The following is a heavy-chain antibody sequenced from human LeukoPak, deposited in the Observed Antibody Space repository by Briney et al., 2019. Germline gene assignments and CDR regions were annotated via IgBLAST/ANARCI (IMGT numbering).Heavy chain of an antibody. Sequence: SVKLSCKPSLGTFSRYAISSVREAPGHGLESMGRIIPIFSIANYAQKFQGRVTITADKSTSTAYMELSNLRSEDTAVYYCARDSRYIKEGAFDIWGEGTMVSVSS. CDR1: LGTFSRYA. J-gene: IGHJ3*02. CDR3: ARDSRYIKEGAFDI. D-gene: IGHD1-14*01. V-gene: IGHV1-69*04. CDR2: IIPIFSIA.